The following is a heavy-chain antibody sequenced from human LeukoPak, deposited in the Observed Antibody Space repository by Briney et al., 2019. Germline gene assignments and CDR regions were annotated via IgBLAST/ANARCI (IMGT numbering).Heavy chain of an antibody. Sequence: GGSLRLSCAASGITVSSNYMSWVRQAPGKGLEWVSVIYSGGITLYADSMKGRFTISKDNSRNTLYLQLNSLRAEDTAVYYCTREFCSGGSCYGYFDLWGRGALVTVSS. CDR3: TREFCSGGSCYGYFDL. CDR2: IYSGGIT. V-gene: IGHV3-66*01. J-gene: IGHJ2*01. D-gene: IGHD2-15*01. CDR1: GITVSSNY.